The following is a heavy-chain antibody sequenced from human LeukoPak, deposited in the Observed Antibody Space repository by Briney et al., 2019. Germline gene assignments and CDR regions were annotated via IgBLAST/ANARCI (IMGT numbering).Heavy chain of an antibody. CDR1: GGSISSGDYY. Sequence: SETLSLTCTVSGGSISSGDYYWSWIRQPPGKGLEWIGYIYYSGSTYYNPSLKSRVTISVDTSKNQFSLKLNSVTAADTAVYYCARNAISYSNHYYYYMDVWGKGTTVTVSS. V-gene: IGHV4-30-4*01. CDR3: ARNAISYSNHYYYYMDV. J-gene: IGHJ6*03. CDR2: IYYSGST. D-gene: IGHD4-11*01.